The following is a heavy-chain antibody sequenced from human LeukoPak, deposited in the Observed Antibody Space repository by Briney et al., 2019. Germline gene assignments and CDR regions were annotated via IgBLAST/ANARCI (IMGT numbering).Heavy chain of an antibody. V-gene: IGHV3-48*03. D-gene: IGHD1-26*01. J-gene: IGHJ4*02. CDR2: ITSTGLTI. CDR3: ARARERYFDY. Sequence: GGSLRLSCAASGFSFSNYEMNWVRQAPGQGLEWISFITSTGLTIYYADSVKGRFTISRDNAKNSLYLQMNSLRPEDTALYYCARARERYFDYWGQGTLVTVSS. CDR1: GFSFSNYE.